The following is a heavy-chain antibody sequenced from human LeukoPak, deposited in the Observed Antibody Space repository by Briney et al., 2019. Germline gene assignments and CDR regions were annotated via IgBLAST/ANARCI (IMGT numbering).Heavy chain of an antibody. CDR3: ARGGYYGSGNDFRFDP. V-gene: IGHV4-59*01. Sequence: SETLSLTCTVSGGSISSYYWSWIRQPPGKGLEWIGYIYYSGGTNYKPSLKSRVTISVDTSKNQFSLKLSSVTAADTAVYYCARGGYYGSGNDFRFDPWGQGTLVTVSS. J-gene: IGHJ5*02. CDR2: IYYSGGT. D-gene: IGHD3-10*01. CDR1: GGSISSYY.